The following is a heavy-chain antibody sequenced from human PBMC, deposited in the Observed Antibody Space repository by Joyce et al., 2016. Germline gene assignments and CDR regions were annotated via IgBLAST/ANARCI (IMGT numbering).Heavy chain of an antibody. CDR1: GDATSSGDFY. J-gene: IGHJ5*01. Sequence: QVQLQESGPGLVKPSQTVSLTCTLSGDATSSGDFYWTGIRQSPGKGLEWIGYIANTGGTYYNPSLKSRLTISLDTSKNQVSLKLTSVTAADTAVYYCARNRYFDWLASWGQGTLVTVSS. CDR2: IANTGGT. V-gene: IGHV4-30-4*01. D-gene: IGHD3-9*01. CDR3: ARNRYFDWLAS.